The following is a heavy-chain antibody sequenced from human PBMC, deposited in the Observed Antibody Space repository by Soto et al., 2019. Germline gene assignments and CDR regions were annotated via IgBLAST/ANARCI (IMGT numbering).Heavy chain of an antibody. CDR1: GFTFSSYN. CDR2: ISSSSSYI. J-gene: IGHJ6*04. Sequence: GGSLRLSCEASGFTFSSYNMNWVRQAPGKGLEWVSSISSSSSYIYYADSVKGRFTISRDNAKNSLYLQMNSLRAEDTAVYYCASPRREGNKNYYYYSGMHVWGKGPTVTVS. CDR3: ASPRREGNKNYYYYSGMHV. V-gene: IGHV3-21*01.